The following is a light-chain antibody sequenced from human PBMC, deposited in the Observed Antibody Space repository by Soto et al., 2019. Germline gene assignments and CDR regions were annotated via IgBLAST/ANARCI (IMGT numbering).Light chain of an antibody. CDR2: EVS. J-gene: IGLJ1*01. CDR3: CSYTNTNTLV. V-gene: IGLV2-14*01. CDR1: SSDVGGYNY. Sequence: QSALTQPASVSGSPGQSITISCTGTSSDVGGYNYVSWCQQHPGKAPKVMIYEVSNRPSGVSNRFSGSKSGNTASLTISGLQDEDEADYYCCSYTNTNTLVFGTGTKVTVL.